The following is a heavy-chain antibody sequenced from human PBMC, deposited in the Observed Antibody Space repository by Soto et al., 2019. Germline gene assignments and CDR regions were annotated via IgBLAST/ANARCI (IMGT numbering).Heavy chain of an antibody. J-gene: IGHJ4*02. V-gene: IGHV1-2*02. Sequence: GASVKVSCQASGYTFTGYYLHWVRQAPGQGLEWMGWINPKSGGTKYAQNFQGRVTMTRDTSISTAYMDLSSLRVEDTAVYYCGGDSGWLFDYWGQGILVTVSS. CDR3: GGDSGWLFDY. D-gene: IGHD6-19*01. CDR1: GYTFTGYY. CDR2: INPKSGGT.